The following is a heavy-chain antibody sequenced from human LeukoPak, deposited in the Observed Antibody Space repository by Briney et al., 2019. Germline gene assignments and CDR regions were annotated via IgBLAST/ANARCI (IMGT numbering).Heavy chain of an antibody. CDR3: AKDQENIFELIHANFDS. D-gene: IGHD3-9*01. J-gene: IGHJ5*01. Sequence: GASVKVSCKASGDTFTDYYIHWVRHAPGQGLQWLGWINPNSGGTNYAQNFHGRVTLTRDTSINTAYMELARLTFDDTAVYYCAKDQENIFELIHANFDSWGQGTLVTVSS. CDR1: GDTFTDYY. V-gene: IGHV1-2*02. CDR2: INPNSGGT.